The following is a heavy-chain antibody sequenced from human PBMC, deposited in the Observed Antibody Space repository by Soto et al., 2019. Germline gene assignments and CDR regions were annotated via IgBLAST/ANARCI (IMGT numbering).Heavy chain of an antibody. D-gene: IGHD1-1*01. CDR2: ISSSSSTI. V-gene: IGHV3-48*01. J-gene: IGHJ4*02. CDR3: ATSFITTVGTTA. CDR1: GFTFSNYG. Sequence: EVQLVESGGGLVQPGGSLRLSCEASGFTFSNYGINWVRQAPGKGLEWVSHISSSSSTIYYAESVKGRFSISRDNAKNSLYLQTSSLRGEDTAVYYCATSFITTVGTTAWGQGTQVTVSS.